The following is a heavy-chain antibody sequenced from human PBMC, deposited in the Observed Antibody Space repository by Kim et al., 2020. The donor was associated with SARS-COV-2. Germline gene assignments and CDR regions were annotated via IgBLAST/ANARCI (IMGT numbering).Heavy chain of an antibody. CDR3: AREGYCSSTSCLSDY. V-gene: IGHV4-39*07. Sequence: NPSPNSRGTISADTSKDQFSLKVSSVTVADTAVYYCAREGYCSSTSCLSDYWGQGALVTVSS. J-gene: IGHJ4*02. D-gene: IGHD2-2*01.